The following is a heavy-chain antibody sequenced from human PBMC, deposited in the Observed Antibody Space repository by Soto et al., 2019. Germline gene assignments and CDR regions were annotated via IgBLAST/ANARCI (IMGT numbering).Heavy chain of an antibody. J-gene: IGHJ6*02. D-gene: IGHD3-10*01. CDR1: GFTFSSYW. CDR3: AKGLVSGSGSYPYYGMDV. V-gene: IGHV3-74*01. Sequence: GGSLRLSCAASGFTFSSYWMHWVRQAPGKGLVWVSRINGDGSSTYYADSVKGRFTISRDNSKNTLYLQMNSLRAEDTAVYYCAKGLVSGSGSYPYYGMDVWGQGTTVTVSS. CDR2: INGDGSST.